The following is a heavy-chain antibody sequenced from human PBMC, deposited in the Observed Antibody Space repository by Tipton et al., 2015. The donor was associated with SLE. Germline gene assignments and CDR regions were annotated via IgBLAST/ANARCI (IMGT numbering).Heavy chain of an antibody. V-gene: IGHV4-31*11. CDR1: GYSISSGYY. D-gene: IGHD5-24*01. Sequence: TLSLTCAVSGYSISSGYYWGWIRQPPGKGLEWIGYIYFSGSTYYTPSLKSRVTISVDTSKNQFSLKLSSVTAADTAVYYCARVDGYNYGWFDPWGQGTLVTVSS. J-gene: IGHJ5*02. CDR2: IYFSGST. CDR3: ARVDGYNYGWFDP.